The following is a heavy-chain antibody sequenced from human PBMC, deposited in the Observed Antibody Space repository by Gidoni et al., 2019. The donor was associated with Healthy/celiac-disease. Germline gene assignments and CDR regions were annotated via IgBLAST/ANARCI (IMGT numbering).Heavy chain of an antibody. Sequence: QVRLVESGGGVVKPGRSLRLSCSASGFTFISYAMHWVRQAPGKGLEWVAVISYDGSNKYYADSVKGRFTISRDNSKNTLYLQMNSLRAEDTAVYYCAREGDDDSSGYYFDYWGQGTLVTVSS. CDR2: ISYDGSNK. D-gene: IGHD3-22*01. CDR1: GFTFISYA. V-gene: IGHV3-30-3*01. J-gene: IGHJ4*02. CDR3: AREGDDDSSGYYFDY.